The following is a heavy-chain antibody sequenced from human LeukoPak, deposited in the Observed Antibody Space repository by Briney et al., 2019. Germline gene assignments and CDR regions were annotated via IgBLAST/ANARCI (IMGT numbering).Heavy chain of an antibody. CDR1: GGSISSSNW. D-gene: IGHD3-10*01. CDR3: ARGGYYDSGNDFRFDP. CDR2: IHYTGST. Sequence: SETLSLTCAVSGGSISSSNWWSWVRQPPGKGLECIGYIHYTGSTNYNPSLKSRVTISVDTSKSQFSLKLSSVTAADTAIYYCARGGYYDSGNDFRFDPWGQGTLVTVSS. J-gene: IGHJ5*02. V-gene: IGHV4-4*02.